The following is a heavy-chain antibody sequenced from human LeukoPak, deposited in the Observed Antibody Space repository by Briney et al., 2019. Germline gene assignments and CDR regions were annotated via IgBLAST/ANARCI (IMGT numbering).Heavy chain of an antibody. CDR1: EFTFSNYW. CDR3: AKDSSSWPGWFDP. V-gene: IGHV3-7*03. J-gene: IGHJ5*02. Sequence: PGGSLRLSCVASEFTFSNYWMTWVRQAPGKGLEWVANIKQDGSEKYYVDSVKGRFTISRDNAKNSLYLQMDSLRAEDTAVYYCAKDSSSWPGWFDPWGQGTLVTVSS. D-gene: IGHD6-13*01. CDR2: IKQDGSEK.